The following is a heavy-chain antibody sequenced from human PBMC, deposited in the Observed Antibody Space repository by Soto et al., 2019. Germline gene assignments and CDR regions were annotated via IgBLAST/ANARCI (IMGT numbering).Heavy chain of an antibody. CDR3: ARDRGLYDPFPPPYYGMDV. D-gene: IGHD3-3*01. Sequence: QVQLVQSGAEVKKPGSSVKVSCKASGGTFSSYAISWVRQAPGQGLEWMGGIIPIFGTANYQQKFQGRVTITADESTSTAYMELSSLRSEDTAVYSCARDRGLYDPFPPPYYGMDVWGQGTTVTVSS. CDR1: GGTFSSYA. V-gene: IGHV1-69*01. J-gene: IGHJ6*02. CDR2: IIPIFGTA.